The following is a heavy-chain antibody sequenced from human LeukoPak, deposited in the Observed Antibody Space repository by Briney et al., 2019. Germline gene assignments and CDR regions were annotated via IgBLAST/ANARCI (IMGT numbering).Heavy chain of an antibody. CDR2: IYSGGYT. J-gene: IGHJ4*02. Sequence: GGSLRLSCGASGFTFSNAWMSWVRQAPGKGLEWVSVIYSGGYTYYADSVKGRFTISIDNSKNTLYLQMNSLRAEHTALYYCARIGNPATGDYWGQGTLVTVSS. CDR3: ARIGNPATGDY. D-gene: IGHD7-27*01. CDR1: GFTFSNAW. V-gene: IGHV3-53*01.